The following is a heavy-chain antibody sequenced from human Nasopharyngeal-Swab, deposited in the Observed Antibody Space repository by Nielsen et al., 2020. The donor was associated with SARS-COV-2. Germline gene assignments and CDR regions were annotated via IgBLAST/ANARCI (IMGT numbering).Heavy chain of an antibody. CDR3: ARETSASGAYYFDF. D-gene: IGHD3-16*01. CDR1: GFSFSTYW. CDR2: LKTDGSDT. J-gene: IGHJ4*02. Sequence: GESLKISCAASGFSFSTYWMHWVRHTPGKGLVWVSRLKTDGSDTMYADSVKGRFTISRDNAKNTMYLQMNSLREEDTALYYCARETSASGAYYFDFWGRETRVTVSS. V-gene: IGHV3-74*03.